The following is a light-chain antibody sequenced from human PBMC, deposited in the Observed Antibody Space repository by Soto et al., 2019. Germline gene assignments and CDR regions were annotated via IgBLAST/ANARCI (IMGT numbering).Light chain of an antibody. CDR2: GAS. CDR3: EQDNSDSQA. Sequence: DIQMTQSPPTLSASVGDRVTITCRASQSIRHYLAWYQQMPGKAPKLLIYGASTLQSGVPSRFNGSGSGTEFTRTIGSLQPDEFGTYFCEQDNSDSQAFGQGTKVDIK. J-gene: IGKJ1*01. CDR1: QSIRHY. V-gene: IGKV1-5*01.